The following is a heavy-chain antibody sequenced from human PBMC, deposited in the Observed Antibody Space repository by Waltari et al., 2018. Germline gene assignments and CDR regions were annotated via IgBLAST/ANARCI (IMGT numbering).Heavy chain of an antibody. D-gene: IGHD6-25*01. CDR2: IYYGGDA. Sequence: QVLLQESGPGLVKPSQTLSLTCTVSDGSINSDTYYWSWIRQPAGKGLGWIGRIYYGGDARYSPSLERRDAISVDRSKNQFSLTIFSVNAADAAVYYCARGDERLARYHFDDWGQGTQVIVSS. V-gene: IGHV4-61*02. CDR3: ARGDERLARYHFDD. J-gene: IGHJ4*02. CDR1: DGSINSDTYY.